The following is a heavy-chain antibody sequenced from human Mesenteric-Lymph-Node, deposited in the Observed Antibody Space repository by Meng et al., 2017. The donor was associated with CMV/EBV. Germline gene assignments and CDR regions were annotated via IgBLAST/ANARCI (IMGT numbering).Heavy chain of an antibody. CDR3: STSLPGYSIFPPYFEH. D-gene: IGHD5/OR15-5a*01. CDR2: ISGSGGVT. CDR1: GFPFSSHA. Sequence: GESLKISCAASGFPFSSHAMSWVRQAPGRGLEWVSSISGSGGVTYYADSVKGRLTISRDNSKNTLFLQIDSLRAEDTALYYCSTSLPGYSIFPPYFEHWGQGTLVTVSS. V-gene: IGHV3-23*01. J-gene: IGHJ4*02.